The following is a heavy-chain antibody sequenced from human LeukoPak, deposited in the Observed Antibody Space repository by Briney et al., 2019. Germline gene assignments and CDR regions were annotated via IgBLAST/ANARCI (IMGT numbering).Heavy chain of an antibody. Sequence: ADTLSLTCTVSGSSISSYYWSWIRQPPGGGLEWLAYVYYSGSTNYNPSLKSRVTISVDTSKNQFSLKLSSVTAADTAVYYCARMSAYYGSGSYSYFDLWGRGTLVTASS. CDR3: ARMSAYYGSGSYSYFDL. J-gene: IGHJ2*01. CDR2: VYYSGST. D-gene: IGHD3-10*01. V-gene: IGHV4-59*07. CDR1: GSSISSYY.